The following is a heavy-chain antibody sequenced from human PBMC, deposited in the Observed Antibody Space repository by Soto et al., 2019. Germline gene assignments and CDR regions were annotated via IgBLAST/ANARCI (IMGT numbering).Heavy chain of an antibody. CDR3: ARDRPDFSWFGPSRAFGMDV. Sequence: PGGSLRLSCAASGFTFSSYAMSWVRQAPGKGLEWVSAISGSGGSTYYADSVKGRFTISRDNSKNTLYLQMNSLRAEDTAVYYCARDRPDFSWFGPSRAFGMDVWGQGTTVTVSS. D-gene: IGHD3-10*01. V-gene: IGHV3-23*01. CDR2: ISGSGGST. J-gene: IGHJ6*02. CDR1: GFTFSSYA.